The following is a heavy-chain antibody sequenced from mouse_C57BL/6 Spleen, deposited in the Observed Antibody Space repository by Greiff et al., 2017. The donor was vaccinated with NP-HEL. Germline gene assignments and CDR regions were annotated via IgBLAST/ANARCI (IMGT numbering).Heavy chain of an antibody. Sequence: QVQLQQSGPELVKPGASVKISCKASGYAFSSSWMNWVKQRPGKGLEWIGRIYPGDGDTNYTGKFKGKATLTADKSSSTAYMQLSSLTSEDSAVYFCARGGVYYGSSYGYFDVWGTGTTVTVSS. V-gene: IGHV1-82*01. D-gene: IGHD1-1*01. CDR2: IYPGDGDT. J-gene: IGHJ1*03. CDR3: ARGGVYYGSSYGYFDV. CDR1: GYAFSSSW.